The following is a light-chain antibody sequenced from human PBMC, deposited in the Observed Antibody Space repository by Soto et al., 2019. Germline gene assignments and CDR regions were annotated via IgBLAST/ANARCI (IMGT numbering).Light chain of an antibody. CDR3: QQYNNWPRT. Sequence: EIVMTQSPATLSVSPGERATLSCRASQSVSSNLAWYQQKPGQAPRLLIYVASTRATGIQARFRGSGSGTKFTLTISSLQSGDFAVYYCQQYNNWPRTSGQGTKV. V-gene: IGKV3-15*01. J-gene: IGKJ1*01. CDR1: QSVSSN. CDR2: VAS.